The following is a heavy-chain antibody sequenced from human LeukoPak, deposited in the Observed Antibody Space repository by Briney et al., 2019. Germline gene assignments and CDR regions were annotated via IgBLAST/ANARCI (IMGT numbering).Heavy chain of an antibody. CDR3: AREHCSITDCDGATYD. CDR1: GFAFSNYG. CDR2: IKQDGSEK. V-gene: IGHV3-7*01. Sequence: GGSLRLSCAASGFAFSNYGMNWVRQAPGKGLEWVANIKQDGSEKNYVDSVKGRFTISRDNADNSMYLQMNSLRVEDTAVYYCAREHCSITDCDGATYDWGQGTQVTVSS. J-gene: IGHJ4*02. D-gene: IGHD2-2*01.